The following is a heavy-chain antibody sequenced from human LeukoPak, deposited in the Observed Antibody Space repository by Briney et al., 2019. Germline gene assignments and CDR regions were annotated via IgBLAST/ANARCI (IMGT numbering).Heavy chain of an antibody. CDR3: GRGNFPHCSGDCFDS. CDR2: IWFDGSNT. CDR1: QFTFSNFD. D-gene: IGHD2-21*02. V-gene: IGHV3-33*01. Sequence: QPGRSLRLSCAASQFTFSNFDIHWVRQAPGKGLEWVGVIWFDGSNTRYADSVKGRFTIARDDSKNTVYLQMNSLRVEDTAVYYCGRGNFPHCSGDCFDSWGQGTLVTVSS. J-gene: IGHJ4*02.